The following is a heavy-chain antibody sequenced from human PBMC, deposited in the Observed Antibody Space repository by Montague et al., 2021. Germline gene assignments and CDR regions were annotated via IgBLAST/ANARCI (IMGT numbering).Heavy chain of an antibody. Sequence: SLRLSCAASGFTFRNSAMHWVRQAPGKGLEWVAATSNEGTFKYYVDSVKGRFTISRDNSMNTLYLQMNSPRPEDTAVYYCAKPIVPTGTWFFDLWGRGILVTVSS. CDR2: TSNEGTFK. CDR3: AKPIVPTGTWFFDL. V-gene: IGHV3-30*18. D-gene: IGHD1-1*01. J-gene: IGHJ2*01. CDR1: GFTFRNSA.